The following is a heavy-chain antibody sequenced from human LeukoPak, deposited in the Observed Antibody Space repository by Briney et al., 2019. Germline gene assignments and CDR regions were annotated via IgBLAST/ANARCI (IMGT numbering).Heavy chain of an antibody. V-gene: IGHV5-10-1*01. J-gene: IGHJ4*02. CDR1: GYSFTNYL. D-gene: IGHD6-13*01. CDR2: VDPSDSYT. CDR3: ARWAASGTGLDY. Sequence: GESLRISCKGSGYSFTNYLISWVRQMPGKGLEWMGRVDPSDSYTNYSPSFRGHVTISADKSVSTAYLQWSSLKASDTAMYYCARWAASGTGLDYWGQGTLATVSS.